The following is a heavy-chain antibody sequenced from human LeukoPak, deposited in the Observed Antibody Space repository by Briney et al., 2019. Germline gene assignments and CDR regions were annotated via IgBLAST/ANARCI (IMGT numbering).Heavy chain of an antibody. CDR3: ARGALMCSGGSCYDY. Sequence: GGSLRLSCAASGFTFSSYSMNWVRQAPGKGLEWVSSISSSSSYIYYADSVKGRFTISRENAKNSLYLQMNSLRAEDTAVYYCARGALMCSGGSCYDYWGQGTLVTVSS. V-gene: IGHV3-21*01. D-gene: IGHD2-15*01. J-gene: IGHJ4*02. CDR2: ISSSSSYI. CDR1: GFTFSSYS.